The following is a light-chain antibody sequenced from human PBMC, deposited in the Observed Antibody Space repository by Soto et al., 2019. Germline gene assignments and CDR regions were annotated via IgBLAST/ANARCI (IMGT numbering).Light chain of an antibody. Sequence: DIQMTQSPSYLSASVGDRVTITCRASQGINNYLAWYQQKPGKVPKLLIFGASALQSGVPSRSSGSGSGTDLTLTISSLQPEDVATYYCQKYNSDPLTFGPGTKVDIK. J-gene: IGKJ3*01. CDR2: GAS. CDR3: QKYNSDPLT. CDR1: QGINNY. V-gene: IGKV1-27*01.